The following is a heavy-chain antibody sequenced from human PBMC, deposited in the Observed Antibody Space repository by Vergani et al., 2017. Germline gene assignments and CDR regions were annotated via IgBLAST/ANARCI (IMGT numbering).Heavy chain of an antibody. Sequence: QAQLQESGPGLVKPSETLSLTCSVSGGSMSGYYWSWIRQPPGKELEWIGYMYHSGSTNYNPSLETRVTISGDTSKNQFSLKLNSVTAADTAVYYCASALWFGELLRYYFDYWGQGTLVTVSS. D-gene: IGHD3-10*01. CDR2: MYHSGST. V-gene: IGHV4-59*01. CDR3: ASALWFGELLRYYFDY. J-gene: IGHJ4*02. CDR1: GGSMSGYY.